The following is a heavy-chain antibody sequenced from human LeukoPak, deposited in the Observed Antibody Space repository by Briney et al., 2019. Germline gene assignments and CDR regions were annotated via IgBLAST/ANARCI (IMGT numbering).Heavy chain of an antibody. J-gene: IGHJ2*01. CDR2: ISSSGSGGNT. D-gene: IGHD1-26*01. CDR3: AKDRTVGASYWYLDL. CDR1: GFTFSSYA. V-gene: IGHV3-23*01. Sequence: PGGSLRLSCAASGFTFSSYAMSWARQAPGKGLEWVSGISSSGSGGNTYYADFVKGRFTISRDSSKNTLFLQMNTLRAEDTAIYYCAKDRTVGASYWYLDLWGRGTLVTVSS.